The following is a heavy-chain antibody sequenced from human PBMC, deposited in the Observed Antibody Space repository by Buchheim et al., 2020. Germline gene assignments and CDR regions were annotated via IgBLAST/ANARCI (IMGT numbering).Heavy chain of an antibody. CDR1: GFTFNTYA. D-gene: IGHD3-3*01. Sequence: EVQLLESGGGLIQPGGSLRLSCAASGFTFNTYAMAWVRQAPGKGLEWVSTISDGGGTTYYTASVKGRFTISRDNSKNTLYLQMNSLRAEDTAVYHCARGLGEEWSLNWFDPWGQGTL. J-gene: IGHJ5*02. V-gene: IGHV3-23*01. CDR3: ARGLGEEWSLNWFDP. CDR2: ISDGGGTT.